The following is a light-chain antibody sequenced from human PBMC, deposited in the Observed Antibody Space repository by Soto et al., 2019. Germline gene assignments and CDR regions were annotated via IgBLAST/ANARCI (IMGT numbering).Light chain of an antibody. V-gene: IGLV2-8*01. CDR2: DVS. CDR3: SSYVGSNNFV. Sequence: QSALTQPPSASGSPGQSVTIPCTGTSSDVGGYNYVSWYQQHPGKAPKLMIYDVSKRPSGVPDRFSGSKSGNTASLTVSGLQAEDEADYYCSSYVGSNNFVFGTGTKLTVL. J-gene: IGLJ1*01. CDR1: SSDVGGYNY.